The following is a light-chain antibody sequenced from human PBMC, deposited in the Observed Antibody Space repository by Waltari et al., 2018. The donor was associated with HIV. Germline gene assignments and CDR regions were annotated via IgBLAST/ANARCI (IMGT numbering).Light chain of an antibody. J-gene: IGLJ3*02. CDR3: ASLYNNGKRVL. Sequence: SSELTQDPIVSVTLGQTVTITCEGDSLRNYYASWHQLKPGQASILVIYDKNTRPSWIPDLFSGDTSGKTASLTITGSQAEDEAHYFCASLYNNGKRVLFGVGSKLTVL. CDR1: SLRNYY. CDR2: DKN. V-gene: IGLV3-19*01.